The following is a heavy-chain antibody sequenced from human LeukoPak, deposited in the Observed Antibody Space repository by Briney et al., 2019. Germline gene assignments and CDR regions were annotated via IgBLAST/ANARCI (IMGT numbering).Heavy chain of an antibody. CDR3: ARAYYDTSGYYYVAHFDY. D-gene: IGHD3-22*01. Sequence: SETLSLTCTVSSASISSSYWSWIRQPPGTGLEWIGYISYSGSTTYNPSLKSRVTISVDTSKNQFSLKLSSVTAADTAVYYYARAYYDTSGYYYVAHFDYWGQGTLVTVSS. J-gene: IGHJ4*02. CDR2: ISYSGST. V-gene: IGHV4-59*01. CDR1: SASISSSY.